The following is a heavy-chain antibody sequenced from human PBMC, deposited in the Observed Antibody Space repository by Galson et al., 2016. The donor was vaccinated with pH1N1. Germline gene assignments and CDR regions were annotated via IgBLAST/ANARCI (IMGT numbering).Heavy chain of an antibody. J-gene: IGHJ6*02. D-gene: IGHD3-3*01. CDR2: IDNTGGT. CDR1: GGSISSYY. V-gene: IGHV4-59*01. Sequence: ETLSLTCSVPGGSISSYYWIWIRQAPGKGLEWIGYIDNTGGTNYNPSLKSRVTIPVHTSKNQVSLKLSSVTAADTAVYYCARTDYDVEGYFGMDVWGQGTTVTVSS. CDR3: ARTDYDVEGYFGMDV.